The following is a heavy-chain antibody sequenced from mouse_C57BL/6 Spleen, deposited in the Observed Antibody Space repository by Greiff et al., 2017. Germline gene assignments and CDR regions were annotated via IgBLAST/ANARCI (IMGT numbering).Heavy chain of an antibody. CDR1: GFTFSDYG. CDR3: ARPGFYGSRYFDV. V-gene: IGHV5-17*01. Sequence: EVHLVESGGGLVKPGGSLKLSCAASGFTFSDYGMHWVRQAPEKGLEWVAYISSGSSTIYYADTVKGRFTISSDTAKNTLFLQMTRLRSEDTAMYYCARPGFYGSRYFDVWGTGTTVTVSS. CDR2: ISSGSSTI. J-gene: IGHJ1*03. D-gene: IGHD1-1*01.